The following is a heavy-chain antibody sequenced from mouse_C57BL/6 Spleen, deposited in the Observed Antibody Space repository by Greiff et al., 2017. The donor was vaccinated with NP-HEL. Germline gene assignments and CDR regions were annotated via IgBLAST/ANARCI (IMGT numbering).Heavy chain of an antibody. D-gene: IGHD2-4*01. CDR2: INPSNGGT. CDR3: ARSGRAVGLRRSFDV. V-gene: IGHV1-53*01. Sequence: VQLQQPGTELVKPGASVKLSCKASGYTFTSYWMHWVKQRPGQGLEWIGNINPSNGGTNYNEKFKSKATLTVDKSSSTAYMQLSSLTSEDSAVYYCARSGRAVGLRRSFDVWGTGTTVTVSS. CDR1: GYTFTSYW. J-gene: IGHJ1*03.